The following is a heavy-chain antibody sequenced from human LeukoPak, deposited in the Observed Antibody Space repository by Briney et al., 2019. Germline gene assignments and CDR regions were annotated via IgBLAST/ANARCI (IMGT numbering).Heavy chain of an antibody. V-gene: IGHV1-18*01. CDR3: AREQYSSSWFDY. CDR1: GYTFTTYN. D-gene: IGHD6-13*01. Sequence: ASVTVSCKASGYTFTTYNINWVRQAPGQGLEWMGWISAYNGNTNYAQKLQGRVTMTTDTSASTAYMELRSLRSDDTAVYYCAREQYSSSWFDYWGQGTLVTVSS. CDR2: ISAYNGNT. J-gene: IGHJ4*02.